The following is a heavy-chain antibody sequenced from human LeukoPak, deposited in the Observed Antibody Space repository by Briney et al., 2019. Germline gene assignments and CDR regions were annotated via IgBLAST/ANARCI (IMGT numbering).Heavy chain of an antibody. CDR3: ARRAPYSYEWSTLDY. CDR2: IYYSGST. Sequence: SETLSLTCTVSGGSVSSYYWSWIRQPPGKGLEWIGYIYYSGSTNYNPSLKSRVTISVDTSKNQFSLKLSSVTAADTAVYYCARRAPYSYEWSTLDYWGQGTLVTVSS. J-gene: IGHJ4*02. CDR1: GGSVSSYY. D-gene: IGHD5-18*01. V-gene: IGHV4-59*08.